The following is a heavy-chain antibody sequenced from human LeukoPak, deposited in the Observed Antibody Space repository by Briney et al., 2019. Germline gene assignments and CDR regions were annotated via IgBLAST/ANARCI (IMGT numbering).Heavy chain of an antibody. Sequence: SETLSLTCAVSGYSISNGHYWVWIRQPPGRGLEWIGSLYHSDSAYYNTSLRSRVSMSVDTSKNQFSLTLSFVTAADTAVYYCARQHDSYYYYYIDVWGSGTTVTVSS. CDR3: ARQHDSYYYYYIDV. V-gene: IGHV4-38-2*01. CDR2: LYHSDSA. CDR1: GYSISNGHY. J-gene: IGHJ6*03.